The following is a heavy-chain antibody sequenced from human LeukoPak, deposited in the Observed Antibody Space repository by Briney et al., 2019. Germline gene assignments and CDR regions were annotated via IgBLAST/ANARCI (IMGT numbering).Heavy chain of an antibody. CDR1: AYTFTSYG. D-gene: IGHD1-26*01. CDR2: ISGSNGNT. Sequence: ASVKVSCKASAYTFTSYGISWVRQAPGQGLECMGWISGSNGNTKSAQSLQGRVTMTTDTSTSTAYMELRSLRSDDTAVYYCARGTVSGADYYYMDVWGTGTTVTVSS. CDR3: ARGTVSGADYYYMDV. J-gene: IGHJ6*03. V-gene: IGHV1-18*01.